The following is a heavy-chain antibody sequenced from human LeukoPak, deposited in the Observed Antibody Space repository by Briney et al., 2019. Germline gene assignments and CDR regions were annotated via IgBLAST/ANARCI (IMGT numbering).Heavy chain of an antibody. D-gene: IGHD3-22*01. V-gene: IGHV3-7*03. CDR3: AKDLYYYDSALDY. J-gene: IGHJ4*02. CDR2: IKQDGSEK. CDR1: GFTFSRYW. Sequence: HPGGSLRLSCAASGFTFSRYWMSWVRQAPGKGLEWVANIKQDGSEKHYVDSVKGRFTISRDSAKNSLYLQMNSLRAEDTALYYCAKDLYYYDSALDYWGQGTLVTVSS.